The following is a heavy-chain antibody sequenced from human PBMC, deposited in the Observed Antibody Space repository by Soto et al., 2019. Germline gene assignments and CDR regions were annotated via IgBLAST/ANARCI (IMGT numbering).Heavy chain of an antibody. CDR1: GDSISYYY. J-gene: IGHJ5*02. CDR2: VYYTGST. V-gene: IGHV4-59*08. Sequence: PSETLSLTCTVSGDSISYYYWSLIRQPPGKGLEWIGYVYYTGSTNYNPSLKSRVTMSVDTSKNQFSLKLSSVTAADTAVYYCARQPDRCSFDPWGQGTLVTVSS. CDR3: ARQPDRCSFDP. D-gene: IGHD2-15*01.